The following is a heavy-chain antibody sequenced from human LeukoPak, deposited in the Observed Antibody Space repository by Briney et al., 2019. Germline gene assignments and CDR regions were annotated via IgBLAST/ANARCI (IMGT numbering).Heavy chain of an antibody. CDR1: GFTFSSYE. D-gene: IGHD6-13*01. CDR2: ISSSGSTI. Sequence: GGSLRLSCAASGFTFSSYEMNWVRRAPGKGLEWVSYISSSGSTIYYADSVKGRFTISRDNAKNSLYLQMNSLRAEDTAVYYCARRTDSSSWYIWGYWGQGTLVTVSS. V-gene: IGHV3-48*03. J-gene: IGHJ4*02. CDR3: ARRTDSSSWYIWGY.